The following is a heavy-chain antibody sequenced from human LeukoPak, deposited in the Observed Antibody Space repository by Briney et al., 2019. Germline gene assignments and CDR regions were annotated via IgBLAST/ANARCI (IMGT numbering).Heavy chain of an antibody. Sequence: SETLSLTCAVYGGSFSGYYWSWIRQPPGKGLEWTGEINHSGSTNYNPSLKSRVTISVDTSKNQFSLKLSSVTAADTAVYYCARGRRYCSSTSCYTAYYYYYMDIWGKGTTVTASS. J-gene: IGHJ6*03. CDR2: INHSGST. V-gene: IGHV4-34*01. CDR3: ARGRRYCSSTSCYTAYYYYYMDI. D-gene: IGHD2-2*02. CDR1: GGSFSGYY.